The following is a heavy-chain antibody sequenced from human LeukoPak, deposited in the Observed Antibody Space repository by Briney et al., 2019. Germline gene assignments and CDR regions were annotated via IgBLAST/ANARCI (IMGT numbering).Heavy chain of an antibody. CDR1: GYTFTSYY. CDR2: ISGSGGST. V-gene: IGHV3-23*01. D-gene: IGHD6-13*01. CDR3: AKTRSVAAAGLDY. J-gene: IGHJ4*02. Sequence: SCKASGYTFTSYYMHWVRQAPGKGLEWVSAISGSGGSTYYADSVKGRFTISRDNSKNTLYLQMNSLRAEDTAVYYCAKTRSVAAAGLDYWGQGTLVTVSS.